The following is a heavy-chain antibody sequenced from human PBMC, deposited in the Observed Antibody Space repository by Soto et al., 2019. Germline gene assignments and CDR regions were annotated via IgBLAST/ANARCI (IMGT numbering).Heavy chain of an antibody. CDR2: INPETGGT. CDR1: GYTFTGYY. V-gene: IGHV1-2*02. J-gene: IGHJ6*02. D-gene: IGHD2-2*01. CDR3: ARERYQVISDGMDV. Sequence: QVQLVQSGADVKTPGASVRVSCKASGYTFTGYYVHWVREAPGQGLEWMGWINPETGGTSYAQKFQGRVTLSRDTSSNTAYLELSRLRCDDAAVYFCARERYQVISDGMDVWGQGTTVTVSS.